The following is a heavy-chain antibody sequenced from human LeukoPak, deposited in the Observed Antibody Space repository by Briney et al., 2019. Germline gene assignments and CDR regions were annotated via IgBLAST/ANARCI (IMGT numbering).Heavy chain of an antibody. D-gene: IGHD6-19*01. J-gene: IGHJ4*02. CDR2: IYHSGST. CDR1: GGSISSSNW. CDR3: ARWNRYSSGWYYFDY. Sequence: SETLSLTCAVSGGSISSSNWWRWVRQPPGKALEWVGEIYHSGSTNYNPSLKSRVTISVDKSRNQFPLKLSSVTAADTAVYYCARWNRYSSGWYYFDYWGQGTLVTVSS. V-gene: IGHV4-4*02.